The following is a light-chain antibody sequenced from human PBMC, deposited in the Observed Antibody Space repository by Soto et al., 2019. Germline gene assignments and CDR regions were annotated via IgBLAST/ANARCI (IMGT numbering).Light chain of an antibody. Sequence: EILMTQSPATLSLSPGERATLSCRAGQGVTTYFAWYQQKSGQSPRLLIYDVSIRATGVPARFSGTGSETDFTITSSGPQSEDSEVYFCRNYKHPHFTFGQGTRLEIK. J-gene: IGKJ5*01. V-gene: IGKV3-15*01. CDR1: QGVTTY. CDR3: RNYKHPHFT. CDR2: DVS.